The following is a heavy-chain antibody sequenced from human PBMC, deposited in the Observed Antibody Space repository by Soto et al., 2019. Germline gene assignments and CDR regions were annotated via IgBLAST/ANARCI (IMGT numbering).Heavy chain of an antibody. D-gene: IGHD5-12*01. CDR1: GGSISSDSYY. CDR2: INHSGST. V-gene: IGHV4-39*07. J-gene: IGHJ6*02. CDR3: ARGVTLRYYYYGMDV. Sequence: SETLSLTCTVSGGSISSDSYYWSWIRQPPGKGLEWIGEINHSGSTNYNPSLKSRVTISVDTSKNQFSLKLSSVTAAGTAVYYCARGVTLRYYYYGMDVWGQGTTVTVSS.